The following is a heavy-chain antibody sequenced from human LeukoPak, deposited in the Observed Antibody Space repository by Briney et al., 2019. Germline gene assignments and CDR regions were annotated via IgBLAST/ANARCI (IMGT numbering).Heavy chain of an antibody. CDR1: GFTFISYA. CDR2: ISSNEAST. V-gene: IGHV3-64D*06. D-gene: IGHD6-19*01. J-gene: IGHJ4*02. CDR3: VKKPYSSGWFDY. Sequence: PGGCLRLFCSASGFTFISYAMQSVPQAPGKGLENVSAISSNEASTYYADAVKSRFTISRDNSKNTLYLQMSSLRAEDTAVYYCVKKPYSSGWFDYWGQGTLVTVSS.